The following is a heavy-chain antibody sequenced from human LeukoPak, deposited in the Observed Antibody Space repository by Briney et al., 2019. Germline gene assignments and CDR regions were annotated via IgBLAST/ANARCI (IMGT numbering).Heavy chain of an antibody. CDR3: ARDSGLRSGMDV. CDR1: GGSISSSSYY. Sequence: PSETLSLTCTVSGGSISSSSYYWGWIRQPPGKGLEWIGEIYHSGSTNYNPSLKSRVSISVDKSKNQFSLKLYSVTAADTAVYYCARDSGLRSGMDVWGQGTTATVSS. V-gene: IGHV4-39*07. CDR2: IYHSGST. J-gene: IGHJ6*02. D-gene: IGHD4-17*01.